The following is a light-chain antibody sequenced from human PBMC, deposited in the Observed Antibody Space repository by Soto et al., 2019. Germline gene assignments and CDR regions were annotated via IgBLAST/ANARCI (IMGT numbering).Light chain of an antibody. V-gene: IGKV1-5*03. CDR3: QQYNSFPYT. CDR1: QSIDSW. CDR2: KAS. J-gene: IGKJ2*01. Sequence: DIQMTRSPSTLSASVGGRVTITCRASQSIDSWLAWYQQKPGKAPKLLIYKASSLESGVPSRFSGSGSGTEFTLTISSLQPDDFATYYCQQYNSFPYTFGQGTKLEIK.